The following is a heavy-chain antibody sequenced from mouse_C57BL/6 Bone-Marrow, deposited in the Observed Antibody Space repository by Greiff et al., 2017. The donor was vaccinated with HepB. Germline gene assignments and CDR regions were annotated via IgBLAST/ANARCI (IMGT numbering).Heavy chain of an antibody. Sequence: EVQVVESGAELVRPGASVKLSCTASGFNFTDDYMHWVKQRPEQGLEWIGWIDPDNGDTEYASKFQGKATITADTSSNTAYLQLSSLTSEDTAVYYCTYYGNYVNYFDYWGQSTTLTVSS. V-gene: IGHV14-4*01. CDR1: GFNFTDDY. J-gene: IGHJ2*01. CDR3: TYYGNYVNYFDY. D-gene: IGHD2-1*01. CDR2: IDPDNGDT.